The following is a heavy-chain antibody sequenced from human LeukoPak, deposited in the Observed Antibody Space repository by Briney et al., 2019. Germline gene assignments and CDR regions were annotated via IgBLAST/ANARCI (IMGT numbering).Heavy chain of an antibody. CDR1: GASISSHY. CDR2: IHNSGST. J-gene: IGHJ4*02. Sequence: SETLSLTCTVSGASISSHYWNWVRQPPGKGLEWIGFIHNSGSTNSNASLKGRVTISIDTSRSQFSMRLTSVTAADTAVYYWARARDPSNSWYFDYWGQGTLVTVSS. D-gene: IGHD6-13*01. CDR3: ARARDPSNSWYFDY. V-gene: IGHV4-59*11.